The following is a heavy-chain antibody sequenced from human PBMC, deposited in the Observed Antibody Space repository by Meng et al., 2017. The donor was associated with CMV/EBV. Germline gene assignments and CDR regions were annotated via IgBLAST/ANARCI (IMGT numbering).Heavy chain of an antibody. V-gene: IGHV3-21*01. Sequence: GGSLRLSCAASGFTFSSYSMNWVRQAPGKGLEWVSSISSSSSYIYYADSVKGRFTISRDNAKNSLYLQMNSLRAEDTAVYYCARGPLRPYSSSSGSGYFDYWGQGTLVTVSS. D-gene: IGHD6-6*01. CDR3: ARGPLRPYSSSSGSGYFDY. CDR1: GFTFSSYS. J-gene: IGHJ4*02. CDR2: ISSSSSYI.